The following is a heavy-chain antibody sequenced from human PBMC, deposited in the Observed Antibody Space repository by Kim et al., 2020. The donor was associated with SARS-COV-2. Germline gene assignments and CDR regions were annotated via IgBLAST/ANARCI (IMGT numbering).Heavy chain of an antibody. J-gene: IGHJ4*02. D-gene: IGHD2-2*01. CDR3: ARSPGHYFDL. CDR1: GGSISSGGYY. Sequence: SENKARNSTDGGGSISSGGYYWSWIRQHPEKGLEWIGYIYYSGTTYYNPFLKSRLSISVDTSNNQFSLKLSSVTAADTAVYYCARSPGHYFDLWGQGTLVTVSS. V-gene: IGHV4-31*03. CDR2: IYYSGTT.